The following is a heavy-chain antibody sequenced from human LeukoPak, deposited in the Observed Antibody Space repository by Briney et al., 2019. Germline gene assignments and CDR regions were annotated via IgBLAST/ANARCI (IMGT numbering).Heavy chain of an antibody. CDR2: IKPNSGGT. CDR3: ARARGVGTPNWFDP. D-gene: IGHD4-23*01. Sequence: ASVKVSCNASGYSFADYYMHWVRHAPAQGLEWMGWIKPNSGGTRSAQKFQGKVTMTRDTSISTAYMELSSLRYDDTDVYYCARARGVGTPNWFDPWGQGTLVTVSS. CDR1: GYSFADYY. V-gene: IGHV1-2*02. J-gene: IGHJ5*02.